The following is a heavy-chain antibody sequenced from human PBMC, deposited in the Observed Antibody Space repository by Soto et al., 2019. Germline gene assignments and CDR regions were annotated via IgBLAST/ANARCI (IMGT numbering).Heavy chain of an antibody. J-gene: IGHJ4*02. CDR2: IYGSGGSGST. V-gene: IGHV4-31*03. CDR3: ARKQAGYFYGIDY. D-gene: IGHD3-10*01. Sequence: SETLSLTCTVTGDSITSGGYYWSWIRQHPGKGLEWLGYIYGSGGSGSTLYNPSLKSRITLSVDTSKTQFSLNLSSVTVADTAVYFCARKQAGYFYGIDYWGQGTLVTVSS. CDR1: GDSITSGGYY.